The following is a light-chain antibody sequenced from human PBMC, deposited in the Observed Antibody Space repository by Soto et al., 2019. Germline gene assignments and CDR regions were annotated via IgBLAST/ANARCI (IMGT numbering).Light chain of an antibody. CDR1: SSDVGSYNL. V-gene: IGLV2-23*02. CDR2: EVS. CDR3: CSYGGSSTFDVV. Sequence: QSVLTQPASVSGSPGQSITISCTGTSSDVGSYNLVSWYQQHPGKAPKLMIYEVSKRPSGVSNRFSGSKSGNTASLTISGLQAEDEADYYCCSYGGSSTFDVVFGGGTKLTVL. J-gene: IGLJ2*01.